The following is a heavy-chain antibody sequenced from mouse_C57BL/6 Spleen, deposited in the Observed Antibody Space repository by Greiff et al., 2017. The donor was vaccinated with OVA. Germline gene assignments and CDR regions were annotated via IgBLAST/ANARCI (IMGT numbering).Heavy chain of an antibody. CDR1: GFNITNTY. J-gene: IGHJ4*01. CDR2: IDPANGNT. CDR3: ANPHDGYYVGAMDY. Sequence: VQLKESVAELVRPGASVKLSCTASGFNITNTYMHWVKQRPEQGLEWIGRIDPANGNTKYAPKFQGKATITADTSSNTAYLQLSSLTSEDTAIYYCANPHDGYYVGAMDYWGQGTSVTVSS. V-gene: IGHV14-3*01. D-gene: IGHD2-3*01.